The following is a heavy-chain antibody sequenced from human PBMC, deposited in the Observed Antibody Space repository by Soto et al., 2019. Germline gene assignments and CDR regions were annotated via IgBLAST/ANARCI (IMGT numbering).Heavy chain of an antibody. CDR1: GFTFKNYD. V-gene: IGHV3-23*01. CDR2: ISGSGGVT. D-gene: IGHD3-10*01. J-gene: IGHJ4*02. CDR3: AKNRQFRSYYESAGHYDN. Sequence: EVELLESGGGLVQPGGSLRLSCVASGFTFKNYDIGWIRQAPGKGLEWVSGISGSGGVTYYADSVKGRFTISRDNSKNTLYLQMNSLRAEDTAIYYCAKNRQFRSYYESAGHYDNWGQGTLVTVSS.